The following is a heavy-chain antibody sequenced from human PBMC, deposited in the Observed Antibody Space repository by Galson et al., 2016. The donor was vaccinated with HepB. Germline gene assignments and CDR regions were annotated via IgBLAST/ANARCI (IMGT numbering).Heavy chain of an antibody. D-gene: IGHD3-10*01. V-gene: IGHV4-34*01. J-gene: IGHJ6*02. CDR3: ARELGLRGIRMDV. Sequence: SETLSLTCAVSGGPFSGYWSWLRQPPGKRLEWIGEINQSGTSTTYNPSLVPRVTIPVDTSKNQFSPNLKSVTAADTAVYYCARELGLRGIRMDVWGQGTTVIVSS. CDR1: GGPFSGY. CDR2: INQSGTST.